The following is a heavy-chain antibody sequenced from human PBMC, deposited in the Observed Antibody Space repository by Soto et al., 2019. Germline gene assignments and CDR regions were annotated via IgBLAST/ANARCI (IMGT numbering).Heavy chain of an antibody. Sequence: SETLSLTCTVSGGSISSYYWSWIRQPPGKGLEWIGYIYYSGSTNYNPSLKSRVTISVETSKNQFSLKLSSVTAADTAVYYCARLRSHRSVTPDYFDYWGQGTLVTVSS. J-gene: IGHJ4*02. V-gene: IGHV4-59*08. CDR2: IYYSGST. D-gene: IGHD4-17*01. CDR3: ARLRSHRSVTPDYFDY. CDR1: GGSISSYY.